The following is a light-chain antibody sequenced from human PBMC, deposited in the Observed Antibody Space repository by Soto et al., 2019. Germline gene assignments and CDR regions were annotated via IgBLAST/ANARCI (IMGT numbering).Light chain of an antibody. J-gene: IGLJ1*01. V-gene: IGLV2-23*02. CDR2: EVT. CDR3: PSYAGGRTYV. CDR1: SDIGNYNL. Sequence: QSALTQPASVSGSPGQSVTISCSGSDIGNYNLVSWYQHLPGRAPKLLIFEVTMRPSGISDRFSGSKSASTASLTISGLRGEEEGDYSCPSYAGGRTYVLGGGTKVPAL.